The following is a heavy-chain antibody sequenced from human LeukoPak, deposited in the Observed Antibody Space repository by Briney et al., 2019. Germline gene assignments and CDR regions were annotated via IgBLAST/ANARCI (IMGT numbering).Heavy chain of an antibody. V-gene: IGHV3-23*01. J-gene: IGHJ6*02. CDR2: ISGSGGST. D-gene: IGHD2-2*01. CDR1: GFTFSSYA. Sequence: PGGTLRLSCAASGFTFSSYAMSWVPQAPGKGLERVSAISGSGGSTYYADSAKGRFTIYRDNSKNTLYLQMNSLRAEDTAVYYCAKDLDCSSTSCYLYYYYGMDVWGQGTTVTVSS. CDR3: AKDLDCSSTSCYLYYYYGMDV.